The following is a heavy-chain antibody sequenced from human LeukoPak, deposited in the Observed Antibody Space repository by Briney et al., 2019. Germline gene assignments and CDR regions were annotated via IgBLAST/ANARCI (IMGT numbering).Heavy chain of an antibody. CDR1: GGSFSGYY. D-gene: IGHD4-17*01. CDR3: ARVTPDGDPDAVDFDS. J-gene: IGHJ4*02. CDR2: INHSGST. V-gene: IGHV4-34*01. Sequence: SETLSLTCAVYGGSFSGYYWSWIRQPPGKGLEWIGEINHSGSTNYNPSLKSRVTISVDTSKNQFSLKLSSVTPAEPAVYSCARVTPDGDPDAVDFDSWGPGNLVTASS.